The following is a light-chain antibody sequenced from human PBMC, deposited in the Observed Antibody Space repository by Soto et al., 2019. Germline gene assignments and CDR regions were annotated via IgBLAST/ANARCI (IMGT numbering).Light chain of an antibody. V-gene: IGKV3-20*01. J-gene: IGKJ1*01. Sequence: EIVLTQSPGTLSLSLGERATLYCRASQSVSSSYLAWYQQKPGQSPRLLIYAASSRATGIPDRFSGSGSGTEFTLTISSPQPEDFATYYCLQHNSYPPTFGQGTKVDIK. CDR1: QSVSSSY. CDR3: LQHNSYPPT. CDR2: AAS.